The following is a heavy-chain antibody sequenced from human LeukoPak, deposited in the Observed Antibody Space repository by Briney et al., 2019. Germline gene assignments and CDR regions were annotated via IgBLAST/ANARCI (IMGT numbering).Heavy chain of an antibody. CDR1: GFTFNSYN. Sequence: GSLRLSCAASGFTFNSYNMNWVRQAPGKGLKWVSYISSSSSTIYYADSVKGRFTISRDSAKTSLFLQMNSLRDEDTAVYYCARAYSSSSGRDAFDSWGLGTLVTVSS. CDR3: ARAYSSSSGRDAFDS. J-gene: IGHJ3*02. V-gene: IGHV3-48*02. CDR2: ISSSSSTI. D-gene: IGHD6-6*01.